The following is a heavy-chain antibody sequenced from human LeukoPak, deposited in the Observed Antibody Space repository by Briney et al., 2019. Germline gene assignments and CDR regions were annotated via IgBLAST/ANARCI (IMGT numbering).Heavy chain of an antibody. CDR3: AKDWTGTKPFDL. V-gene: IGHV3-23*01. CDR1: GFTFNNYA. J-gene: IGHJ2*01. CDR2: ISGSGGST. Sequence: GGSLRLSCAASGFTFNNYAMSWVRQAPGKGLECVSGISGSGGSTYYADSVKGRFTISRDNSKNTLYLQMNSLRAEDTVVYYCAKDWTGTKPFDLWGRGTLVTVSS. D-gene: IGHD3/OR15-3a*01.